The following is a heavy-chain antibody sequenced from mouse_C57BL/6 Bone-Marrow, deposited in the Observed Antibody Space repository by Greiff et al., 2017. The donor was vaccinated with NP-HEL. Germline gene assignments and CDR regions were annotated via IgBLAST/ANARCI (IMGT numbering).Heavy chain of an antibody. CDR2: IYPSDSET. Sequence: QVQLKQPGAELVRPGSSVKLSCKASGYTFTSYWMDWVKQRPGQGLAWIGNIYPSDSETHYNQKFKDKATLTVDKSSSTAYMQLSSLTSEDSAAYYCARGSYWGQGTTLTVSS. CDR3: ARGSY. D-gene: IGHD1-1*01. V-gene: IGHV1-61*01. CDR1: GYTFTSYW. J-gene: IGHJ2*01.